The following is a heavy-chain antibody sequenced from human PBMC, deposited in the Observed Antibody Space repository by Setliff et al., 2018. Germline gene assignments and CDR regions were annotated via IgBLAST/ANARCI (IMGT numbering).Heavy chain of an antibody. V-gene: IGHV4-31*03. CDR3: ARARDGIDFDYFDY. Sequence: SETLSLTCTVSGDSIRRGDYWSWIRQHPGKGLEWIGYIHHSGETFYNPSLRSRVLISVDTSKNQFSMKVTSLIAADTAVYYCARARDGIDFDYFDYWGRGTPVTVSS. CDR2: IHHSGET. J-gene: IGHJ4*02. CDR1: GDSIRRGDY.